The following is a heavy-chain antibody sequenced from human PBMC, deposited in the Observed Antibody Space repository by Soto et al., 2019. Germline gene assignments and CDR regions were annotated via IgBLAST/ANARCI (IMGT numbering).Heavy chain of an antibody. J-gene: IGHJ6*02. Sequence: ASVKVSCKASGYTFTNYGISWVRQAPGQGLEWMGWISAYNSNIIYAQKFQGRVTRTTDTSTGTAHMELRSLRSDDTAVYYCVRGGYCTDGVCYTDYYYGMDVWGQGTTVTVSS. CDR1: GYTFTNYG. D-gene: IGHD2-8*01. CDR3: VRGGYCTDGVCYTDYYYGMDV. CDR2: ISAYNSNI. V-gene: IGHV1-18*01.